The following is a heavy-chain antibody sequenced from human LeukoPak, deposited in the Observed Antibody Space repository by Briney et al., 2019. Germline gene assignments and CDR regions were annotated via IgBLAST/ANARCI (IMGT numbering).Heavy chain of an antibody. J-gene: IGHJ4*02. CDR1: GYTFTSYY. CDR3: ARETYSNNYPNIDY. D-gene: IGHD2/OR15-2a*01. CDR2: INPSGGTT. Sequence: ASVKVSYKASGYTFTSYYMHWVRQAPGQGLEWMGIINPSGGTTSYAQKFQGRVTMTRDTSTSTVYMELSSLRSEDTAIYYCARETYSNNYPNIDYWGQGTLVTVSS. V-gene: IGHV1-46*01.